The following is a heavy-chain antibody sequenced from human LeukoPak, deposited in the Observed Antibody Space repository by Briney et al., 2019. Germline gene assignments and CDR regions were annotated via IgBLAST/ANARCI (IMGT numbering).Heavy chain of an antibody. V-gene: IGHV4-59*01. D-gene: IGHD2-21*01. CDR1: GGSISSYY. CDR3: AKFPKYSYYMDV. J-gene: IGHJ6*03. Sequence: SETLSLTCTVSGGSISSYYWSWIRQPPGKGLEWIGYIYYSGSTNYNPSLKSRVTISVDTSKNQFSLRLTSVTAADTAVYYCAKFPKYSYYMDVWGKGTTVTVSS. CDR2: IYYSGST.